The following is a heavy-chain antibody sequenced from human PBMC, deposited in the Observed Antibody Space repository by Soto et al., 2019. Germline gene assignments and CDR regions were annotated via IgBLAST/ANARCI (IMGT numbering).Heavy chain of an antibody. Sequence: QVQLVQSGAEVKKPGASVKVSCKASGYTFIHYYIHWVRQAPGQGLEWMAISNPNGGSTNYAQKFQGRVTVTSDTSTSTVSMELNSLGSDDTAVYFCARSLLQGDFWGQGTLVTVSS. J-gene: IGHJ4*02. CDR1: GYTFIHYY. CDR3: ARSLLQGDF. CDR2: SNPNGGST. V-gene: IGHV1-46*01. D-gene: IGHD2-21*01.